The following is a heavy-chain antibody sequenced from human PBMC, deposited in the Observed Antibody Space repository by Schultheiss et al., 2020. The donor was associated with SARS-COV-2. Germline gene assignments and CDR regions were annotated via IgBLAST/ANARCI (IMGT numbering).Heavy chain of an antibody. J-gene: IGHJ6*02. Sequence: ASVKVSCKASGYTFTSYGISWVRQAPGQGLEWMGWISAYNGNTNYAQKLQGRVTMTTDTSTSTAYMELSSLRSEDTAVYYCARDRKGVGATYYYYYGMDVWGQGTTVTVSS. D-gene: IGHD1-26*01. CDR1: GYTFTSYG. CDR2: ISAYNGNT. CDR3: ARDRKGVGATYYYYYGMDV. V-gene: IGHV1-18*01.